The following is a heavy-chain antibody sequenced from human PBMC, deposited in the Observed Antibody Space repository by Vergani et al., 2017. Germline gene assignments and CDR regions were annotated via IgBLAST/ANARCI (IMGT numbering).Heavy chain of an antibody. J-gene: IGHJ4*02. CDR1: GYAFNSYA. V-gene: IGHV3-23*01. Sequence: EVQLLESGGGLAQPGGSLRLSCAASGYAFNSYAMSWVRQAPGKGLEWVSAISASGGSTYYADSVKGRFTVSRDNSKNMVYLQMNSLRAEDTAIYYCADLYGDDGFSPFWGQGTLVTVSS. CDR2: ISASGGST. D-gene: IGHD2-21*01. CDR3: ADLYGDDGFSPF.